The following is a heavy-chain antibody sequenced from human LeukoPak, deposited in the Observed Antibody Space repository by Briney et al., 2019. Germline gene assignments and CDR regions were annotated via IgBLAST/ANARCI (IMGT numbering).Heavy chain of an antibody. CDR1: GFTFSSYE. CDR3: SRGLYSYNYLFDY. V-gene: IGHV3-49*04. J-gene: IGHJ4*02. D-gene: IGHD5-18*01. Sequence: GGSLRLSCAASGFTFSSYEMNWVRQAPGKGLEWVGFIRSKAYGGTTENAASVKGRFTISRDDSKSIAYLQMNSLKTEDTAVYYCSRGLYSYNYLFDYWGQGTLVTVSS. CDR2: IRSKAYGGTT.